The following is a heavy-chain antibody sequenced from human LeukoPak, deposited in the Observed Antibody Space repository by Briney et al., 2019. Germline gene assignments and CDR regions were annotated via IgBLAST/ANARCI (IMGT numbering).Heavy chain of an antibody. J-gene: IGHJ4*02. CDR2: TYYSGST. D-gene: IGHD3-16*01. Sequence: SQTLSLTCTVSGGSISSGGYYWSWIRQHPGKGLEWIGYTYYSGSTYYNPSLKSRVTISVDTSKNQFSLKLSSVTAADTAVYYCARVRGTYGHFDYWGQGTLVTVSS. CDR1: GGSISSGGYY. V-gene: IGHV4-31*03. CDR3: ARVRGTYGHFDY.